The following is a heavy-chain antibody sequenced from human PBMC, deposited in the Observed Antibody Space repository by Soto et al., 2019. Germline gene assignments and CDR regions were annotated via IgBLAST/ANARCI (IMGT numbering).Heavy chain of an antibody. CDR1: GFTFRSYG. Sequence: QVQLVESGGGVVQPGRSLRLSCAASGFTFRSYGIHWVRQAPGKGLEWVAVISYDGSNKYYADSVKGRFTISRDNSKNTLYLQMNSLRAEDTAVYYCAKQVVPHTNAFDMWGQGTMVTVSS. CDR3: AKQVVPHTNAFDM. D-gene: IGHD2-2*01. CDR2: ISYDGSNK. V-gene: IGHV3-30*18. J-gene: IGHJ3*02.